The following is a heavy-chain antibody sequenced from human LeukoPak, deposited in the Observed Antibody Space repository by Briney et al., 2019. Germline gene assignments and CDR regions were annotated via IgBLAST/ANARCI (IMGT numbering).Heavy chain of an antibody. V-gene: IGHV3-30*02. CDR3: AAYSSRWFSFDY. CDR1: EFPFSSYG. CDR2: IRYDGRDK. D-gene: IGHD6-13*01. Sequence: GGSLRLSCAAPEFPFSSYGMHWFRQAPGKGLEWVAFIRYDGRDKYYADSVKGRFTISRDNSNNTLYGQMDSLRPEDTAVYYCAAYSSRWFSFDYWGQGTLVTVSS. J-gene: IGHJ4*02.